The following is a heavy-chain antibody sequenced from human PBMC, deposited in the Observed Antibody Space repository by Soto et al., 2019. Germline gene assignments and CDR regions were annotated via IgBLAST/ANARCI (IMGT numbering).Heavy chain of an antibody. D-gene: IGHD3-9*01. CDR1: GFTFTSSA. CDR2: IVVGSGNT. V-gene: IGHV1-58*02. J-gene: IGHJ5*02. CDR3: AAGASPTYYDILTGYYNNWFDP. Sequence: ASVKVSCKASGFTFTSSAMQWVRQARGQRLEWIGWIVVGSGNTNYAQKFQERVTITRDMSTSTAYMELSSLRSEDTAVYYCAAGASPTYYDILTGYYNNWFDPWGQGTLVTVSS.